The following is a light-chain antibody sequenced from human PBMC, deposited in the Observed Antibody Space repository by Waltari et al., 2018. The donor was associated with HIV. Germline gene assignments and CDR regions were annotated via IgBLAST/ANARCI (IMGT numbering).Light chain of an antibody. V-gene: IGKV4-1*01. CDR3: QQYYTTPLT. CDR2: WAS. CDR1: QNILYSSNNKNF. J-gene: IGKJ4*01. Sequence: DIVMTQSPDSLAVSLCERATIHCKSSQNILYSSNNKNFLSWYQQKPGQPPKLLIYWASTRESGVPDRFSGSGSGTDFTLTISSLQAEDVAVYYCQQYYTTPLTFGGGTKVEI.